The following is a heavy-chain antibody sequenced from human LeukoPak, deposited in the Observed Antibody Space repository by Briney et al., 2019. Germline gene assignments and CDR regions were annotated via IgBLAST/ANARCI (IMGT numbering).Heavy chain of an antibody. CDR1: GFSVSDNY. V-gene: IGHV3-23*01. Sequence: GGSLRLSCATSGFSVSDNYMTWVRQAPGKGLEWVSAISGSGGSTYYADSVKGRFTISRDNSKNTLYLQMNSLRAEDTAVYYCAKDMVRGVNYYYGMDVWGQGATVTVSS. D-gene: IGHD3-10*01. CDR2: ISGSGGST. J-gene: IGHJ6*02. CDR3: AKDMVRGVNYYYGMDV.